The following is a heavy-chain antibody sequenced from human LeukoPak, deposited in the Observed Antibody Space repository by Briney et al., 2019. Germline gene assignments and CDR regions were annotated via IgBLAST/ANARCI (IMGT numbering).Heavy chain of an antibody. CDR2: ISGSGGST. Sequence: GRSLRLSCAASGFTFSSYAMSWVCQAPGKGLEWVSAISGSGGSTYYADSVKGRFTISRDNSKNTLYLQMNSLRAEDTAVYYCAKDPVYSSGWYDYWGQGTLVTVSS. CDR3: AKDPVYSSGWYDY. V-gene: IGHV3-23*01. J-gene: IGHJ4*02. D-gene: IGHD6-19*01. CDR1: GFTFSSYA.